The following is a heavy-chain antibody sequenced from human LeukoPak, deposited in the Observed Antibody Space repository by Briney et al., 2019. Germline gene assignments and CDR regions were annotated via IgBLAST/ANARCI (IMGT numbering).Heavy chain of an antibody. CDR1: GFTFDDYA. Sequence: GGSLRLSCAASGFTFDDYAMHWVRQAPGKGLEWVSGISWNSGSIDYADSVKGRFTISRDNAKNSLYLQMNSLRAEDTAVYYCARDPGAYSSSPIDYWGQGTLVTVSS. CDR2: ISWNSGSI. D-gene: IGHD6-6*01. V-gene: IGHV3-9*01. CDR3: ARDPGAYSSSPIDY. J-gene: IGHJ4*02.